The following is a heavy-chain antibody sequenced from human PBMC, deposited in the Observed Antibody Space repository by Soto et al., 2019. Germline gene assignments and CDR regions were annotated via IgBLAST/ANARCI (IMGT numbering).Heavy chain of an antibody. CDR3: ARGIHSLAFDY. CDR2: ISSSSSYT. CDR1: GVTFSDYY. V-gene: IGHV3-11*06. J-gene: IGHJ4*02. Sequence: XGSLRLCCAASGVTFSDYYMSWIRQAPGKGLEWVSYISSSSSYTNYADSVKGRFTISRDNAKNSLYLQMNSLRAEDTAVYYCARGIHSLAFDYWRQGTLVTVSS.